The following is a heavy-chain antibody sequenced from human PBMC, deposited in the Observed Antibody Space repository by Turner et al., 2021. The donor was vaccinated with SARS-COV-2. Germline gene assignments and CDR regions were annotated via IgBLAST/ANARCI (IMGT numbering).Heavy chain of an antibody. V-gene: IGHV1-24*01. CDR3: ATGYQLRVNWFDP. Sequence: QVPLVQSGAEVKKPGASVTVSCKLSGYTLTELSMYWVRQAPGKGLEWMGGFDPEDGETIYAQKFQGRVTMTEDTSTDTAYMELSSLRSEDTAVYYCATGYQLRVNWFDPWGQGTLVTVS. CDR2: FDPEDGET. J-gene: IGHJ5*02. CDR1: GYTLTELS. D-gene: IGHD2-2*01.